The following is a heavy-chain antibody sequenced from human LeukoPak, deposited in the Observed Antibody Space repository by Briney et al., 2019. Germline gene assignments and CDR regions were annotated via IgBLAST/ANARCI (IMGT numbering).Heavy chain of an antibody. CDR2: IIPIFGTA. CDR3: ARAGTENFSNNWFDP. D-gene: IGHD3-10*01. J-gene: IGHJ5*02. Sequence: SVKVSSKASGGTFSSYAISWVRQAPGQGLEWMGRIIPIFGTANYAQKFQGRVTITTDESTSTAYMELSSLRSEDTAVYYCARAGTENFSNNWFDPWGQGTLVTVSS. CDR1: GGTFSSYA. V-gene: IGHV1-69*05.